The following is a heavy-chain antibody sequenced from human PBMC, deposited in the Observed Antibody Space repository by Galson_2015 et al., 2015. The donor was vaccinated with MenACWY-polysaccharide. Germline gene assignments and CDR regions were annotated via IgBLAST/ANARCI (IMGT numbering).Heavy chain of an antibody. CDR1: GFTFSNAG. J-gene: IGHJ5*02. CDR3: TTDLAGYCPSPSCYTAVGFDP. CDR2: IRTITGGGTS. D-gene: IGHD2-2*02. Sequence: SLRLSCAASGFTFSNAGMSWVRQAPGKGLEWVARIRTITGGGTSEYTVPVKGRFTISRDESTNTLYLQMNSLNTEDTADYYCTTDLAGYCPSPSCYTAVGFDPWGQGTLVTVSS. V-gene: IGHV3-15*01.